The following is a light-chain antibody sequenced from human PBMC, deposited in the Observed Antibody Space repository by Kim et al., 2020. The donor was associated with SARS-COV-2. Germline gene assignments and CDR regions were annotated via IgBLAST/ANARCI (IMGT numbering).Light chain of an antibody. CDR3: CSYAGSSTWV. V-gene: IGLV2-23*02. CDR2: EVS. CDR1: SSDVGSYSL. J-gene: IGLJ3*02. Sequence: GQSITISCTGTSSDVGSYSLVSWYQQHAGKAPKLMIYEVSKRPSGVSNRFSGSKSSNTASLTISGLQAEDEADYYCCSYAGSSTWVFGGGTQLTVL.